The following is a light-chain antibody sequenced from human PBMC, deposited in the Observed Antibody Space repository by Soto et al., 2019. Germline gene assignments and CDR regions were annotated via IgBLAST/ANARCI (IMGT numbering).Light chain of an antibody. V-gene: IGKV3-20*01. CDR2: DAS. Sequence: EIVMTQSPGTLSLSQGERATLSCRASQSLSSSSLAWYQQKPGQAPRLLIYDASSRATGIPDRFSGSGSGTDFTLTISRLEPEDFAVYHCQQYDTSPTFGQGTKVDIK. J-gene: IGKJ1*01. CDR3: QQYDTSPT. CDR1: QSLSSSS.